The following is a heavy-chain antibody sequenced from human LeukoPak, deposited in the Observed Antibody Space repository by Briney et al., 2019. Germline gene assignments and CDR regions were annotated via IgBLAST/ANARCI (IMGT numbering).Heavy chain of an antibody. J-gene: IGHJ4*02. Sequence: SETLSLTCTVSGGSITDYYWSWIRHSSGKGLEWIGYMYYTGSAYYSPSLKSRVTISVDTSKNQFSLILTSVTAADTAMYYCARSNFSSSWDLWGQGTLVTVYS. D-gene: IGHD6-13*01. V-gene: IGHV4-59*08. CDR3: ARSNFSSSWDL. CDR2: MYYTGSA. CDR1: GGSITDYY.